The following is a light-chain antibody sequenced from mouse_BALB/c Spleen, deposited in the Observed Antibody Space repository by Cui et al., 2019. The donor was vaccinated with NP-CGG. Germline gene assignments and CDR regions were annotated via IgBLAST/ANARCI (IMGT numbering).Light chain of an antibody. V-gene: IGLV1*01. Sequence: HAVVTQESALTTSPGETVTLTCRSSTGAVITSNYANWVQEKPDHLFTGLIGGTNNRAPGVPARFSGSLIGDKAALTITGAQTEDETKYFCALWYSNHWVFGGGTKLTVL. CDR2: GTN. J-gene: IGLJ1*01. CDR1: TGAVITSNY. CDR3: ALWYSNHWV.